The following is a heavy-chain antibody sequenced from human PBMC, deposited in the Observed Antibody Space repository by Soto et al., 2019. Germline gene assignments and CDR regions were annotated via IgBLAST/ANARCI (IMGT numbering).Heavy chain of an antibody. CDR1: GFSLSTSGVG. CDR2: IYWNDDK. J-gene: IGHJ2*01. V-gene: IGHV2-5*01. Sequence: QITLKESGPTLVKPTQTLTLTCTFSGFSLSTSGVGVGWIRQPPGKALEWLALIYWNDDKRYSPSLKSRLTITKDTSKTQVVLTMTNMDPVDTATYYCAHRRSIAVAGINGSYFDLWGRGTLVTVSS. D-gene: IGHD6-19*01. CDR3: AHRRSIAVAGINGSYFDL.